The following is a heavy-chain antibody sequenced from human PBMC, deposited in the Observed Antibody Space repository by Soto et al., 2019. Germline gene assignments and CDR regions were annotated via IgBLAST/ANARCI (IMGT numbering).Heavy chain of an antibody. CDR3: AKDRDYYDSSGYDAFDI. D-gene: IGHD3-22*01. V-gene: IGHV3-30*18. CDR2: ISYDGSNK. J-gene: IGHJ3*02. CDR1: GFTFSSYG. Sequence: PGGSLRLSCAASGFTFSSYGMHWVRQAPGKGLEWVAVISYDGSNKYYADSVKGRFTISRDNSKNTLYLQMNSLRAEDTAVYYCAKDRDYYDSSGYDAFDIWGHGTMVTVSS.